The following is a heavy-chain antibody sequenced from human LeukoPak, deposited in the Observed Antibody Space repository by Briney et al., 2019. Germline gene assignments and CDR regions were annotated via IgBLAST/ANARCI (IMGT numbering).Heavy chain of an antibody. Sequence: GGSPRLSCAASGFTFSSYAMSWVRQAPGKGLEWVSAISGSGGSTYYADSVKGRFTISRDNSKNTLYLQMNSLRAEDTAVYYCARVVPAAMGVYWGQGTLVTVSS. D-gene: IGHD2-2*01. CDR3: ARVVPAAMGVY. V-gene: IGHV3-23*01. J-gene: IGHJ4*02. CDR1: GFTFSSYA. CDR2: ISGSGGST.